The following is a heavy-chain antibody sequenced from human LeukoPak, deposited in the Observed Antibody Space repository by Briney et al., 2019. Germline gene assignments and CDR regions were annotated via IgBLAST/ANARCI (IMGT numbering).Heavy chain of an antibody. CDR3: ARDVTPTYNIVVVPAAIN. J-gene: IGHJ4*02. Sequence: GASVKVSCKASGYTFTSYGISWVRQAPGQGLEWMGWISAYNGNTNYAQKLQGRVTMTTDTSTSTAYMELRSLRSDDTAVYYCARDVTPTYNIVVVPAAINWGQGTLVTVSS. CDR2: ISAYNGNT. V-gene: IGHV1-18*01. D-gene: IGHD2-2*02. CDR1: GYTFTSYG.